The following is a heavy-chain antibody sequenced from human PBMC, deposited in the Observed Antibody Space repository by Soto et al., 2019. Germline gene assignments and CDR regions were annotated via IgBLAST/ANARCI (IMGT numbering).Heavy chain of an antibody. V-gene: IGHV1-46*01. D-gene: IGHD3-22*01. J-gene: IGHJ6*02. CDR2: INPSVGDT. CDR1: GYTFTRYY. CDR3: ARDQSLPYYYDSRGRPTTYVMDG. Sequence: QVQLVQSGAEVKKPGASVKVSCKASGYTFTRYYIHWVRQAPGQGLEWMGIINPSVGDTGHAQKFQGRVTMTRDTSTSTVYMELSRLRSEDTAVYYCARDQSLPYYYDSRGRPTTYVMDGWGQGTTVTVSS.